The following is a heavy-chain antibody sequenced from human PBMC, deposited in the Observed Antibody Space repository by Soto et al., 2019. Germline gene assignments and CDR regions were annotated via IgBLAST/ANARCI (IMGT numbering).Heavy chain of an antibody. D-gene: IGHD3-10*01. Sequence: SETLSLTCTVSGGSISSYYWSWIRQPPGKGLEWIGYIYYSGSTNYNPSLKSRVTISVDTSKNQFSLKLSSVTAADTAVYYCARSFYGSGTTRYYYYGMDVWGQGTTVTVSS. CDR3: ARSFYGSGTTRYYYYGMDV. CDR1: GGSISSYY. V-gene: IGHV4-59*01. CDR2: IYYSGST. J-gene: IGHJ6*02.